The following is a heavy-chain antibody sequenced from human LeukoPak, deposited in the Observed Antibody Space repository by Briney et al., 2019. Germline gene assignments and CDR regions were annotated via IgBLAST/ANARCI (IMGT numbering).Heavy chain of an antibody. CDR3: ARGVRSPRSSWFPYHFDY. V-gene: IGHV1-18*01. CDR2: ISAYNGNT. CDR1: GYTFTSYG. D-gene: IGHD6-13*01. J-gene: IGHJ4*02. Sequence: ASVKVSCKASGYTFTSYGISWVRQAPGQGLEWMGWISAYNGNTNYAQKLQGRVTMTTDTSTSTAYMELRSLRSDDTAVYYCARGVRSPRSSWFPYHFDYWGQGTPVTVSS.